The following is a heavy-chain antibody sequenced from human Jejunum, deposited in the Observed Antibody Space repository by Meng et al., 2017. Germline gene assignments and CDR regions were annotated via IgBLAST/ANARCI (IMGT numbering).Heavy chain of an antibody. CDR3: ARVILYSGSYYFDF. J-gene: IGHJ4*02. Sequence: GQLTEPGPGLGRPSETLSLTCTVSGDSVSSDNYYWSWIRQPTGQGLEWIGYVYYSGHTDYNPSLKRRVTISIDKSTNQFSLRLSSVTAADTAVYYCARVILYSGSYYFDFWGQGTLVTVSS. CDR2: VYYSGHT. V-gene: IGHV4-61*01. CDR1: GDSVSSDNYY. D-gene: IGHD1-26*01.